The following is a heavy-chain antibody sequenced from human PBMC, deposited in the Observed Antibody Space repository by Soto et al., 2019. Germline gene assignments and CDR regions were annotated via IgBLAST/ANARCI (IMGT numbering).Heavy chain of an antibody. CDR2: ISSSSSTI. V-gene: IGHV3-48*02. CDR1: GFTFSSYS. Sequence: GGSLRLSCAASGFTFSSYSMNWVRQAPGKGLEWVSYISSSSSTIYYADSVKGRFTISRDNAKNSLYLQMNSLRDEDTAVYYYAILKGGDNWNLKNYYGMDVWGQGTTVTVSS. CDR3: AILKGGDNWNLKNYYGMDV. J-gene: IGHJ6*02. D-gene: IGHD1-20*01.